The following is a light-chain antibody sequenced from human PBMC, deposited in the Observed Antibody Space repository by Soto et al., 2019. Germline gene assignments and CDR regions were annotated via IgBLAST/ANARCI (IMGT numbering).Light chain of an antibody. J-gene: IGKJ2*01. CDR1: QSVSSSY. CDR2: GAS. CDR3: QQSVSSPYT. V-gene: IGKV3-20*01. Sequence: EIVLTQSPGTLSLSPGERATLSCSASQSVSSSYLAWYQQRPGQAPRLLIYGASSRATGIPDRFSGTGSGTDFTLTISRLEPEDFAVYYCQQSVSSPYTFGQGTKLEIK.